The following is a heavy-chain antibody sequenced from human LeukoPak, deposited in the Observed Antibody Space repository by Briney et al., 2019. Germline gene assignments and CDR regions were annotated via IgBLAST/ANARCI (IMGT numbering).Heavy chain of an antibody. CDR2: ISAYNGNT. CDR1: GYTFTSYG. V-gene: IGHV1-18*01. J-gene: IGHJ4*02. D-gene: IGHD6-13*01. CDR3: AREPSYSSSWVDFDY. Sequence: GASVKVSCKASGYTFTSYGISWVRQAPGQGLEWMGWISAYNGNTNYAQKLQGRVTMTTDTSTSTAYMELRSLRSDDTAVYYCAREPSYSSSWVDFDYSGQGTLVTVYS.